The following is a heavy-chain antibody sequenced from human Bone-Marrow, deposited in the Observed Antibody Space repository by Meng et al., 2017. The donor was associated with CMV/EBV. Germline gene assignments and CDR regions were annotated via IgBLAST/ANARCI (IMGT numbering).Heavy chain of an antibody. CDR2: IKTKTDGGTT. D-gene: IGHD3-16*01. CDR3: TLQGEGEDY. CDR1: GFTFSNAW. Sequence: GESLKISCAASGFTFSNAWMSWVRQAPGKGLEWVGRIKTKTDGGTTDYAAPVKGRFTISRDDSKNTLYLQMNSLKTEDTAVYYCTLQGEGEDYWGQGTLVTVSS. J-gene: IGHJ4*02. V-gene: IGHV3-15*01.